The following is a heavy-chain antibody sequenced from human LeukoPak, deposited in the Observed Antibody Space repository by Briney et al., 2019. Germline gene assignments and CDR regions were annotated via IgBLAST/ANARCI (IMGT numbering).Heavy chain of an antibody. CDR1: GYTFTGYY. CDR2: VIPNSGGT. J-gene: IGHJ4*02. Sequence: ASVKVSCKASGYTFTGYYMHWVRQAPGQGPEWMGWVIPNSGGTNYAQKFQGRVTMTRDTSISTAYMELSRLTSDDTAVYYCARATVVKSLDYWGQGTLVTVSS. CDR3: ARATVVKSLDY. V-gene: IGHV1-2*02. D-gene: IGHD4-23*01.